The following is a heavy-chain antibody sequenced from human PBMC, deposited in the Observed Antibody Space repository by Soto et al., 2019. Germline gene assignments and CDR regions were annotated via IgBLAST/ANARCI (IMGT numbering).Heavy chain of an antibody. J-gene: IGHJ1*01. D-gene: IGHD3-3*01. CDR2: VSGGGVRI. CDR1: GFTFSSYS. V-gene: IGHV3-64D*06. CDR3: VKSGGDANYDFVD. Sequence: PGGSLRLSCSASGFTFSSYSMHWVRQSPGKGLEYLSHVSGGGVRIYYADSVKGRFTISRDNPKNMLYLQMSSLGADDAAVYYCVKSGGDANYDFVDWGQGTLVTVSS.